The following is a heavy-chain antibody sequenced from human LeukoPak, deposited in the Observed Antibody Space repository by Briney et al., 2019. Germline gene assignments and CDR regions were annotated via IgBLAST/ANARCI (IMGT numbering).Heavy chain of an antibody. CDR3: ARGPASSFDY. J-gene: IGHJ4*02. CDR2: ISSSSSYI. V-gene: IGHV3-21*01. Sequence: GGSLRLSCAASGFTLSSYAMSWVRQAPGKGLEWVSSISSSSSYIYYADSVKGRFTISRDNAKNSLYLQMNSLRAEDTAVYYCARGPASSFDYWGQGTLVTVSS. CDR1: GFTLSSYA.